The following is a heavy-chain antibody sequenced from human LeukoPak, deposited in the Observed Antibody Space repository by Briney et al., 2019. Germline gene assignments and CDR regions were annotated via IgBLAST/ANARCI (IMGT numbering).Heavy chain of an antibody. CDR1: GGTFSSYA. J-gene: IGHJ5*02. V-gene: IGHV1-69*13. CDR3: ARPHIVVVPAASGSPFLYNWFDP. Sequence: ASVKVSCKASGGTFSSYAISWVRQAPGQGLEWMGGIIPIFGTANYAQKFQGRVTITADESTSTAYMELSSLRSEDTAVYYCARPHIVVVPAASGSPFLYNWFDPWGQGTLVTVSP. D-gene: IGHD2-2*01. CDR2: IIPIFGTA.